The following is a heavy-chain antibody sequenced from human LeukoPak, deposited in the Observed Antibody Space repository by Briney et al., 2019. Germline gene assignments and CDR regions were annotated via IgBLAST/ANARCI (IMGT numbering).Heavy chain of an antibody. Sequence: SETLSLTCAVSDDPFSSHYWTWIRQPPGKGLEWIGYISYIGSTNYNPSLKSRVTISIDTSKNQFSLKLTSVTAADTAVYYCARDLVTVTKGFDIWGQGTMVSVSS. V-gene: IGHV4-59*11. CDR2: ISYIGST. CDR3: ARDLVTVTKGFDI. CDR1: DDPFSSHY. D-gene: IGHD4-17*01. J-gene: IGHJ3*02.